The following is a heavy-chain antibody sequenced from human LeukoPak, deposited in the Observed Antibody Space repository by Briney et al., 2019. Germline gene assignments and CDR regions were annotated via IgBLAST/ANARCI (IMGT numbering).Heavy chain of an antibody. D-gene: IGHD1-26*01. J-gene: IGHJ4*02. CDR1: GGSISSSSYY. CDR3: ARTFIVGATRSFDY. V-gene: IGHV4-39*01. CDR2: IYYSGST. Sequence: SETLSLTCTVSGGSISSSSYYWGWIRQPPGKGLEWIGSIYYSGSTYYNPSLKSRVTISVDTSKNQFSLKLSSVTAADTAVYYCARTFIVGATRSFDYWGQGTLVTVSS.